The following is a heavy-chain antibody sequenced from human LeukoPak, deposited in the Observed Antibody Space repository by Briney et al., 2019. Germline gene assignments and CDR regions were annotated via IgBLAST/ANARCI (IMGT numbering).Heavy chain of an antibody. CDR2: FDPEDGET. V-gene: IGHV1-24*01. Sequence: GASVKVSCKVSGYTLTELSMHWVRQAPGKGLEWMGGFDPEDGETIYAQRFQGRVTMTEDTSTDTAYMELSSLRSEDTAVYYCARDGDYGITHGMDVWGQGTTVTVSS. D-gene: IGHD4-17*01. CDR3: ARDGDYGITHGMDV. CDR1: GYTLTELS. J-gene: IGHJ6*02.